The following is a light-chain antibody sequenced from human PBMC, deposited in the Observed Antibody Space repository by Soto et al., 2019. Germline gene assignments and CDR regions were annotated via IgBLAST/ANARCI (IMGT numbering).Light chain of an antibody. Sequence: QSALTQPASVSGSPGQSITISCSGPTSDVGGYNLVSWYQQHKAKSPKLLIYEGTQRPSGVSSRFSGSKSGNTASLTISGLQAEDEADYSCCSYASTSSYGFGTGPKGTV. V-gene: IGLV2-23*01. J-gene: IGLJ1*01. CDR3: CSYASTSSYG. CDR1: TSDVGGYNL. CDR2: EGT.